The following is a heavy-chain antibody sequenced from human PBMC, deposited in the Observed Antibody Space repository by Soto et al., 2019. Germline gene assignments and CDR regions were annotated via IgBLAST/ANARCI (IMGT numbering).Heavy chain of an antibody. V-gene: IGHV1-46*03. Sequence: ASVKVSCKASGYTFTSYYMHWVRQAPGQGLEWMGIINPSGGSTSYAQKFQGRVTMTRDTSTSTVYMELSSLRSEDTAVYYCATGGIAAAGPLSPNFDYWGQGTLVTVSS. J-gene: IGHJ4*02. CDR2: INPSGGST. CDR3: ATGGIAAAGPLSPNFDY. CDR1: GYTFTSYY. D-gene: IGHD6-13*01.